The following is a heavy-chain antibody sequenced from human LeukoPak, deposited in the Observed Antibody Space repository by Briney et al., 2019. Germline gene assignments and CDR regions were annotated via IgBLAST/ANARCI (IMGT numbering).Heavy chain of an antibody. J-gene: IGHJ5*02. CDR1: GGSISSFY. D-gene: IGHD3-10*01. CDR3: ARSYSSGSYYSPFDP. Sequence: TSETLSLTCTVSGGSISSFYWSWIRQPPGKGLEWIGYIYYKGNTNYSPSLTSRVTISLDTSKNQFSLKLSSLTAADTAVYYCARSYSSGSYYSPFDPWGQGALVTVSS. CDR2: IYYKGNT. V-gene: IGHV4-59*01.